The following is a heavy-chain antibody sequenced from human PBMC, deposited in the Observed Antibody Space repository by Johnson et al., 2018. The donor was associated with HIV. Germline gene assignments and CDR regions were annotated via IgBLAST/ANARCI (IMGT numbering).Heavy chain of an antibody. CDR2: IRYDGSNR. V-gene: IGHV3-30*02. Sequence: QVQLVESGGGVVQPGGSLRLSCAASGFSFITYGMHWVRQAPGTGLEWVAFIRYDGSNRYYADSVKGRFTISRDNSKNTLYLQKNSLRGEDTAVYYCGGVSRNCYFLLRGFEILGQGKKVTVSS. CDR1: GFSFITYG. D-gene: IGHD3-10*01. J-gene: IGHJ3*02. CDR3: GGVSRNCYFLLRGFEI.